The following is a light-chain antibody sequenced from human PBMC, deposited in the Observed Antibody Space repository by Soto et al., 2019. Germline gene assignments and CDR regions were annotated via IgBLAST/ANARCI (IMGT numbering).Light chain of an antibody. CDR3: HQANSFPWT. J-gene: IGKJ1*01. CDR2: GTS. V-gene: IGKV1-12*01. CDR1: QNINKW. Sequence: DILMTQSPSSVSASIGDRVTITCRASQNINKWVAWYQQKPRKAPKVLIYGTSSLQSGVPSRFSGSGSGTDFTRIINGLQPEDFATYFCHQANSFPWTFGQGTRVEIK.